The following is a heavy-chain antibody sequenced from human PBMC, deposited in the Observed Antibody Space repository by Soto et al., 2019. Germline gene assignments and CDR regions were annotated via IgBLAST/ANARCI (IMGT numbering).Heavy chain of an antibody. V-gene: IGHV3-23*01. CDR2: LSGSGGSI. D-gene: IGHD3-9*01. J-gene: IGHJ4*02. CDR1: GFTFSNYA. CDR3: AKGVTLRDFDWLLWADY. Sequence: EVQLLESGGGLVQPGGSLRLSCAASGFTFSNYAMSWVRQAPGKGLEWVSALSGSGGSIYYADSVKGRFSISRDNSRNTLYLQMNSLRAEDTAVYYCAKGVTLRDFDWLLWADYWGQGTLVAVSS.